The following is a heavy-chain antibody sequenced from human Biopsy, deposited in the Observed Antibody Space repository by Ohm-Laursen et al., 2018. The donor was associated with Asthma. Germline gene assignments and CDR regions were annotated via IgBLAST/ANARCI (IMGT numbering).Heavy chain of an antibody. V-gene: IGHV3-9*01. J-gene: IGHJ4*02. CDR2: ITWNSGSI. CDR1: GFTFDDYA. D-gene: IGHD1-26*01. Sequence: LSLTCAASGFTFDDYAMHWVRQAPGKSLEWVSGITWNSGSIGYADSVKGRFTISRDNAKNTLHLEMNSLRAEDTAVYFCAKEVFPGWELRRGPDSWGQGTLVTVSS. CDR3: AKEVFPGWELRRGPDS.